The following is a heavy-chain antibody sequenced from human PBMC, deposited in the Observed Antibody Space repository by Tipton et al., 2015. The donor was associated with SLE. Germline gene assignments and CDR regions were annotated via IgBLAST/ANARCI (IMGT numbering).Heavy chain of an antibody. V-gene: IGHV3-30*02. D-gene: IGHD2-2*01. CDR1: GFSFGSYG. Sequence: SLRLSCAASGFSFGSYGMHWVRQAPGKGLEWVAFIRYDGSNQYYGDSVKGRFTISRDNSKNTMYLQINSLRPEDTAVYYCAKDFLVVDFDPGAFDLWGQGTMVTVSS. CDR3: AKDFLVVDFDPGAFDL. CDR2: IRYDGSNQ. J-gene: IGHJ3*01.